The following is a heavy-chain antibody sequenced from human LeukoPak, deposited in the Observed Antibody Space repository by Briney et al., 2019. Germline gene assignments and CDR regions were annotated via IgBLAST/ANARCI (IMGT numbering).Heavy chain of an antibody. CDR2: ISSSSSYI. J-gene: IGHJ4*02. CDR3: ARDPLAAAGKDY. CDR1: GFTFSSYS. D-gene: IGHD6-13*01. V-gene: IGHV3-21*01. Sequence: PGGSLRLSCAASGFTFSSYSMNWVRQAPGKGLEWVSSISSSSSYIYYADSVKGRFTISRDNAKNSLNLQMNSLRAEDTAVYYCARDPLAAAGKDYWGQGTLVTVSS.